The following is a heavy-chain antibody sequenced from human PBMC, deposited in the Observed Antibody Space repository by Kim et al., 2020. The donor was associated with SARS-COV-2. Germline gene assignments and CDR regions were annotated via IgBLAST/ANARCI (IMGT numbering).Heavy chain of an antibody. CDR3: ARDQGSGYSSSAEENYSYYPGMDV. D-gene: IGHD6-6*01. Sequence: GGSLRLSCAASGFTFSSYWMSWVRQAPGKGLEWVANIKQGGSEKYYVDSVKGRFTISRDNAKNSLYLQMNSLRAEDTAVYYCARDQGSGYSSSAEENYSYYPGMDVGGQGPRDTVSS. CDR2: IKQGGSEK. J-gene: IGHJ6*02. CDR1: GFTFSSYW. V-gene: IGHV3-7*03.